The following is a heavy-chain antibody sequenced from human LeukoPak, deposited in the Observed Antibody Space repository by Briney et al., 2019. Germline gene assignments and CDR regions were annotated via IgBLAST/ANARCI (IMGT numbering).Heavy chain of an antibody. CDR1: GYSISSGYY. J-gene: IGHJ4*02. V-gene: IGHV4-38-2*01. CDR2: IYHSGST. CDR3: ASLSVHFDY. Sequence: SETLSLTCAVSGYSISSGYYWGWIRQPPGKGLEWIGSIYHSGSTYYNPSLKSRVTISVDTSKNQFSLKLSSVTAADTAVYYCASLSVHFDYWGQGTLVTVSP.